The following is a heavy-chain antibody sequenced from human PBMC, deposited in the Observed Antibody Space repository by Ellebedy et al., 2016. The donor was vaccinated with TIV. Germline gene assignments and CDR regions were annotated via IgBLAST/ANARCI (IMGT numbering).Heavy chain of an antibody. J-gene: IGHJ4*02. CDR2: INSDGSRT. V-gene: IGHV3-74*01. Sequence: PGGSLRLSCAASGLTFSSYWMHRVRQAPGKGLVWVSLINSDGSRTTYADSVKGRFTISRDNAKNTLYLQMNSLRAEDTAVYYCASRGVAVQGADYWGQGTLVTVSS. CDR3: ASRGVAVQGADY. D-gene: IGHD3-10*01. CDR1: GLTFSSYW.